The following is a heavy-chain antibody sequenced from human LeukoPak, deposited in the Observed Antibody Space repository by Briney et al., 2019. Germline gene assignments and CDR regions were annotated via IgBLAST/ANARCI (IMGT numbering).Heavy chain of an antibody. CDR2: ISGSSDDT. V-gene: IGHV3-21*01. CDR1: GFTFSTYS. J-gene: IGHJ6*03. D-gene: IGHD3-3*01. CDR3: ARDQYDFLSDTNVRYFYYMDVYMDV. Sequence: GGSLRLSCAASGFTFSTYSMNWVRQGPGKGLEWVSSISGSSDDTYYGDSVKGRFTISRDNAKNSVYLQMNSLRAEDTAVYYCARDQYDFLSDTNVRYFYYMDVYMDVWGKGTTVTVSS.